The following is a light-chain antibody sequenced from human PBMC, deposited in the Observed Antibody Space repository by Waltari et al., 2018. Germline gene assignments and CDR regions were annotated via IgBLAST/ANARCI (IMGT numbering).Light chain of an antibody. J-gene: IGKJ2*01. CDR2: KAS. V-gene: IGKV1-5*03. Sequence: DIQMTQSPSSLSASVGDRVTITCRASQSISNYLAWYQQKPGKAPIPLIYKASILKSGVSSRFSGSGSGTQFTRTISSLQPGDFATYYCQQYNTYSSFGQGTKLEIK. CDR1: QSISNY. CDR3: QQYNTYSS.